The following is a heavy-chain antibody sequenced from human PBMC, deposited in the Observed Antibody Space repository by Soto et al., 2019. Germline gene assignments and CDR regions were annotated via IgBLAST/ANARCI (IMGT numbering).Heavy chain of an antibody. Sequence: VQLLESGGGLVQPGGSLRLSCAASGFTFSSYAMSWVRQAPGKGLDWVSGISGSGGNTYYADSVKGRFTISRDNSKNTLYLQMNSLRAEDTAVYYCAKESHISGPTREDYWGQGTLVTVSS. CDR3: AKESHISGPTREDY. J-gene: IGHJ4*02. V-gene: IGHV3-23*01. D-gene: IGHD6-19*01. CDR1: GFTFSSYA. CDR2: ISGSGGNT.